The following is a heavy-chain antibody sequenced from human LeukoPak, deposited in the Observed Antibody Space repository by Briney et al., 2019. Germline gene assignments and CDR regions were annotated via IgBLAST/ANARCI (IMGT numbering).Heavy chain of an antibody. J-gene: IGHJ4*02. D-gene: IGHD3-10*01. CDR3: ARVVGGNYYGSETDDY. Sequence: GASVKVSCKASGYTFTGYYMHWVRQAPGQGVEWMGWINPNSGGTNYAQKFQGRVTMTRDTSISTAYMELSRLRSDDTAVYYCARVVGGNYYGSETDDYWGQGTLVTVSS. V-gene: IGHV1-2*02. CDR1: GYTFTGYY. CDR2: INPNSGGT.